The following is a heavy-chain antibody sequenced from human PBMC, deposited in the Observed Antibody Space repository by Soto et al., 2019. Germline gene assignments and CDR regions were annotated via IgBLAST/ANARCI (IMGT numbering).Heavy chain of an antibody. Sequence: GGSLRLSCVASGFNFKKFAMAWVRQAAGEGLEWVSGISCCGDSASYADSVKGRFSIARDDSKNTVSLQLNSLRVEDTAQYYCAKADGQQWLIPHLDNWGQGTLVTVSS. V-gene: IGHV3-23*01. D-gene: IGHD6-19*01. CDR2: ISCCGDSA. CDR3: AKADGQQWLIPHLDN. J-gene: IGHJ4*02. CDR1: GFNFKKFA.